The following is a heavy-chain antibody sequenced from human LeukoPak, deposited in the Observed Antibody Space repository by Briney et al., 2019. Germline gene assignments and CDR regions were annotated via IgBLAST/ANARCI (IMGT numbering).Heavy chain of an antibody. CDR1: GGSFSGFY. V-gene: IGHV4-34*01. CDR3: ARGGTFGEPFSRS. J-gene: IGHJ4*02. CDR2: INQSGIN. D-gene: IGHD3-10*01. Sequence: PSETLSLTCAVYGGSFSGFYWTWIRQPPGKGMEWIGEINQSGINTYSRCFKSRMVISVDTCTKQFSLKLNSVTAADTAVYYCARGGTFGEPFSRSWGQGTLVTVSS.